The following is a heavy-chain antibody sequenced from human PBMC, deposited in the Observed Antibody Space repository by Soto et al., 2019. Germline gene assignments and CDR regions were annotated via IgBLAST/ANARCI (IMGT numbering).Heavy chain of an antibody. CDR3: ARYVAAAVFDY. CDR1: GYTFTSYG. V-gene: IGHV1-18*01. J-gene: IGHJ4*02. CDR2: VSAYNGNT. Sequence: ASLKVSCKASGYTFTSYGISWVRQAPGQGLEWMGWVSAYNGNTNYAQKLQGRVTMTTDTSTSTAYMELRSLRSDDTAVYYCARYVAAAVFDYWGQGTLVTVSS. D-gene: IGHD6-13*01.